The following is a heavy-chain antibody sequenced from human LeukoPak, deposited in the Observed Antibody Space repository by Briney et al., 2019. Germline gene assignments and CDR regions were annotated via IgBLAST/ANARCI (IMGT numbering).Heavy chain of an antibody. V-gene: IGHV3-30*04. CDR1: GFTLNNYA. D-gene: IGHD3-10*02. CDR3: AELGITMIGGV. Sequence: GGSLRLSCEASGFTLNNYAMHWVRQAPGKGLEWVALISFDGGSKHYADSVKGRFTISRDTSKNSLSLQMSSLREADTALYYCAELGITMIGGVWGKGTTVTISS. CDR2: ISFDGGSK. J-gene: IGHJ6*04.